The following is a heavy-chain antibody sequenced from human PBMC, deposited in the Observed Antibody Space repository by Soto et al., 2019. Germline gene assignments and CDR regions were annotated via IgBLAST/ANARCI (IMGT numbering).Heavy chain of an antibody. J-gene: IGHJ4*02. Sequence: GESLKISCEDSGHSFTTYWIAWVRQMPGKGLEWMGIIYPGDSDTRYSPSFQGQVTFSADKSISTAYLQWSSLKASDTAMYYCARRLYCGGDCYSGFDYWGQGTLVTVSS. CDR1: GHSFTTYW. D-gene: IGHD2-21*02. V-gene: IGHV5-51*01. CDR3: ARRLYCGGDCYSGFDY. CDR2: IYPGDSDT.